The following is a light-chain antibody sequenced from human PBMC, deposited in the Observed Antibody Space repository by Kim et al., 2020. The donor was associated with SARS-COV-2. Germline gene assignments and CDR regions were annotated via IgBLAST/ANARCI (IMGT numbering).Light chain of an antibody. CDR3: NSRDNNDNVL. J-gene: IGLJ2*01. CDR2: GKN. Sequence: ALGQTVRITCPGDSLRTYYTTWCQQKPGQAPIGVFYGKNNRPSGIPDRFSGSSAGNTASLTITATQAGDEADYYCNSRDNNDNVLFGGGTQLTVL. V-gene: IGLV3-19*01. CDR1: SLRTYY.